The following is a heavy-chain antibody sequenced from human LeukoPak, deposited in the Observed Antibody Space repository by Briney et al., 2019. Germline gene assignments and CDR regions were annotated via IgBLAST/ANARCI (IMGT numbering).Heavy chain of an antibody. Sequence: SETLSLTCAVYGGSFSGYYWSWIRQPPGKGLEWIGEINHSGSTNYNPSLKSRVTISVVTSKNQFSLKLSSVTAADTAVYYCASSLTVPFDYWGQGTLVTVSS. CDR1: GGSFSGYY. CDR3: ASSLTVPFDY. CDR2: INHSGST. J-gene: IGHJ4*02. D-gene: IGHD2-2*01. V-gene: IGHV4-34*01.